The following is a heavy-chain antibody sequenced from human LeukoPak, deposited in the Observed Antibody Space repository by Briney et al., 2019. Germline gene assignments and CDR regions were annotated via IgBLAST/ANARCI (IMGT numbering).Heavy chain of an antibody. J-gene: IGHJ4*02. V-gene: IGHV1-2*02. Sequence: ASVKVSCKASGYIFTGYYMHWVRQAPGQGLEWMGWINPNSGGTNYAQKFQGRVTMTRDTSISTAYMELSRLRSDDTAVYYCATLGVAAAGYYFDYWGQGTLVTVSS. CDR2: INPNSGGT. CDR1: GYIFTGYY. CDR3: ATLGVAAAGYYFDY. D-gene: IGHD6-13*01.